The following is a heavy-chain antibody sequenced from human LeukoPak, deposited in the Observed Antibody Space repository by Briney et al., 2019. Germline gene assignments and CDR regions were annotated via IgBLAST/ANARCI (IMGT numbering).Heavy chain of an antibody. CDR3: ARDTLPAAIVWFDP. V-gene: IGHV1-2*02. Sequence: GASVKVSCKASGYTFTGYYMHWVRQAPGQGLEWMGWINPNSGGTNYAQKFQGRVTMTRDTSISTAYMELSRLRSDDTAVDYCARDTLPAAIVWFDPWGQGTLVTVSS. J-gene: IGHJ5*02. D-gene: IGHD2-2*01. CDR1: GYTFTGYY. CDR2: INPNSGGT.